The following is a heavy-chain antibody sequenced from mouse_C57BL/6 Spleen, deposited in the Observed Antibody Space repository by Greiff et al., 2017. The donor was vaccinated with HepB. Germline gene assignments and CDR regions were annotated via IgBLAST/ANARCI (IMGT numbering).Heavy chain of an antibody. J-gene: IGHJ4*01. CDR3: TRDRDYYGSSYAMDY. V-gene: IGHV5-9-1*02. D-gene: IGHD1-1*01. Sequence: EVKLVESGEGLVKPGGSLKLSCAASGFTFSSYAMSWVRQTPEKRLEWVAYISSGGDYIYYADTVKGRFTISRDNARNTLYLQMSSLKSEDTAMYYCTRDRDYYGSSYAMDYWGQGTSVTVSS. CDR2: ISSGGDYI. CDR1: GFTFSSYA.